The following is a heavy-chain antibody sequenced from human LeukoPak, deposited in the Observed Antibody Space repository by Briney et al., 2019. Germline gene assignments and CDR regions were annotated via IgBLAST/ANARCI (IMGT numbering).Heavy chain of an antibody. Sequence: SETLSLTCTVSGGSISSGGYYWSWIRQPPGKGLEWIGYIYHSGSTYYNPSLKSRVTISVDRSKNQFSLKLSSVTAADTAVYYCAAGAVSWYRGYYYYYYMDVWGKGTTVTVSS. CDR2: IYHSGST. J-gene: IGHJ6*03. V-gene: IGHV4-30-2*02. CDR3: AAGAVSWYRGYYYYYYMDV. CDR1: GGSISSGGYY. D-gene: IGHD6-13*01.